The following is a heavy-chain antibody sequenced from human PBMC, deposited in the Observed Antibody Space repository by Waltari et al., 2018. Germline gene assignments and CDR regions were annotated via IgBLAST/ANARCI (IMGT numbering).Heavy chain of an antibody. CDR3: ARENPYGHTYFYMDV. V-gene: IGHV4-59*13. CDR2: VFYTGTT. J-gene: IGHJ6*03. CDR1: GGSIRSYY. D-gene: IGHD4-17*01. Sequence: QVQLQESGPRLMRPSETLSPTCAISGGSIRSYYWSWVRRLPDKGLEWIGYVFYTGTTSNSPSLKSRVSISVDRSKNQVSLTLTSVTAADTATYYCARENPYGHTYFYMDVWGKGTTVTVSS.